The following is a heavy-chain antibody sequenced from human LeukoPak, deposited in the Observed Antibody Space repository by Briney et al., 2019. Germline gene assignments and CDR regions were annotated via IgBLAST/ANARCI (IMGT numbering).Heavy chain of an antibody. J-gene: IGHJ4*02. D-gene: IGHD6-6*01. Sequence: GRSLRLSCAASGFTFSSYAMHWVRQAPGKGLEWVAVISYDGSNKYYADSVKGRFTVSRDNPKNTLYLQMNSLRAEDTAVYYCARDPYRSSSHHGYWGQGTLVTVSS. CDR2: ISYDGSNK. CDR3: ARDPYRSSSHHGY. CDR1: GFTFSSYA. V-gene: IGHV3-30-3*01.